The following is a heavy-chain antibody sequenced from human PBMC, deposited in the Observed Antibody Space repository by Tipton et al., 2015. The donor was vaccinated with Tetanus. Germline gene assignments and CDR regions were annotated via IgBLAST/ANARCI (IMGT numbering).Heavy chain of an antibody. CDR1: GGSFSLYY. Sequence: TLSLTCTVSGGSFSLYYWNWVRQSPGKGLEWIGEISHSGSSSYSPSLKSRVTISVDTSKNHFSLRLRSVAAADTAVYYCARGGRDPYNNPLGACDVWGRGATVTVSS. J-gene: IGHJ3*01. CDR2: ISHSGSS. CDR3: ARGGRDPYNNPLGACDV. V-gene: IGHV4-34*01. D-gene: IGHD3-10*01.